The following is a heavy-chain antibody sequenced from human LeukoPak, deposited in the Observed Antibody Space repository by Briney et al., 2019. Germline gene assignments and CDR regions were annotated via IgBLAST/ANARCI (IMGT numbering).Heavy chain of an antibody. D-gene: IGHD3-22*01. Sequence: PSETLSLSCAVYGGSFSGYYWSWIRQPPGKGLEWIGEINYSGSTDYTPSLKSRVTISVDKSKNQFSLKLSSVTAADTAVYYCARLRTQTTYYYDSSGYYYVFTKGTLEDWGQGTLVTVSS. CDR2: INYSGST. J-gene: IGHJ4*02. V-gene: IGHV4-34*01. CDR3: ARLRTQTTYYYDSSGYYYVFTKGTLED. CDR1: GGSFSGYY.